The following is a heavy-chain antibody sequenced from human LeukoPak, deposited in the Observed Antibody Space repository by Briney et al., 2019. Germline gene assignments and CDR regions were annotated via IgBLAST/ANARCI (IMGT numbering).Heavy chain of an antibody. CDR2: IYYSGST. Sequence: SETLSLTCTVSGGSISSSSYYWGWIRQPPGKGLEWIGSIYYSGSTCYNPSLKSRVTISVDTSKNQFSLKLSSVTAADTAVYYCASPGIAAASFDYWGQGTLVTVSS. V-gene: IGHV4-39*01. D-gene: IGHD6-13*01. J-gene: IGHJ4*02. CDR1: GGSISSSSYY. CDR3: ASPGIAAASFDY.